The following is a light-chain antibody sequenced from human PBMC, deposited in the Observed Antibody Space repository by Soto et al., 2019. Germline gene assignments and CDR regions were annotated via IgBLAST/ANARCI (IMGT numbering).Light chain of an antibody. V-gene: IGLV1-44*01. CDR3: ATWNDGVFV. CDR2: GNT. J-gene: IGLJ1*01. Sequence: QSALTQPRSASGTPGQRVTISCSGNTSNIGRSTVSWYQQFPGAAPKLLIYGNTQRPLGVPVRFSGSKSDTSASLAISGLQSEDEADYYCATWNDGVFVFGIGTKVTVL. CDR1: TSNIGRST.